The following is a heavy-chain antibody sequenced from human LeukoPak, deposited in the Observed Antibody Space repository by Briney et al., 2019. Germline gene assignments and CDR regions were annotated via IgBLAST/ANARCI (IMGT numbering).Heavy chain of an antibody. D-gene: IGHD3-9*01. CDR2: ISSSSSYI. J-gene: IGHJ4*01. CDR1: GYTFSSYS. V-gene: IGHV3-21*01. Sequence: GGSLRLSCAASGYTFSSYSMNWVRQAPGKGLEWVSSISSSSSYIYYADSVKGRFTISRDNAKNSLYLQMNSLRAEDTAVYYCAREDILTGYYYWGQGTLVTVSS. CDR3: AREDILTGYYY.